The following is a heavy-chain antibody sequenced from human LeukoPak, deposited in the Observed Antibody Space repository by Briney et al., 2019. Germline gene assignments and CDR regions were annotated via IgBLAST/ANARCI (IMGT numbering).Heavy chain of an antibody. J-gene: IGHJ3*02. D-gene: IGHD3-10*01. V-gene: IGHV4-59*08. CDR3: ARPLMVRGVHAFDI. CDR1: GGSISSYY. Sequence: SETLSLTCTASGGSISSYYWTWIRQPPGKGLEWIGYIFYSGNTNYNPSLKSRVTISVDTSKNQFSLKLSSVTAADTAVYYCARPLMVRGVHAFDIWGQGTMVTVSS. CDR2: IFYSGNT.